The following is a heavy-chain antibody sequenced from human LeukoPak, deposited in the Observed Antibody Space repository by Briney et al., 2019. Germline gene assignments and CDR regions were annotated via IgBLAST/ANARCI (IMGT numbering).Heavy chain of an antibody. J-gene: IGHJ5*02. CDR2: FDPEDGET. D-gene: IGHD5-12*01. CDR3: ATDGVYSGYGNWFDP. CDR1: GYTLTELS. V-gene: IGHV1-24*01. Sequence: ASVKVSCKVSGYTLTELSTHWVRQAPGKGLEWMGGFDPEDGETTYAQKFQGRVTMTEDTSTDTAYMELSSLRSEDTAVYYCATDGVYSGYGNWFDPWGQGTLVTVSS.